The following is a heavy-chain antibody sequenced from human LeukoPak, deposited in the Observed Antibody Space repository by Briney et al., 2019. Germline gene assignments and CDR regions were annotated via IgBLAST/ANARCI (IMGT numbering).Heavy chain of an antibody. D-gene: IGHD3-10*02. Sequence: GGSLRLSCTASGFTFSTYRMNWVRQAPGKGLEWVSYISSSGSTIYYADSVKGRFTISRDNAKNSLYLQMNSLRAEDTAVYYCAELGITMIGGVWGKGTTVTISS. CDR2: ISSSGSTI. V-gene: IGHV3-48*04. J-gene: IGHJ6*04. CDR1: GFTFSTYR. CDR3: AELGITMIGGV.